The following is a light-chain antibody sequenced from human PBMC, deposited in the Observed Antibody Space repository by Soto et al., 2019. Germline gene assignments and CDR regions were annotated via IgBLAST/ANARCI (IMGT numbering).Light chain of an antibody. J-gene: IGLJ3*02. CDR1: SSDVGGYNY. Sequence: QSALTQPASVSGSPGQSITISCTGTSSDVGGYNYVSWYQQHPGKAPKLMIYDVSNRPSGVSNRFSGSKSGNTASLTISGLKAEDEADYYCSSYTRSSTWVFGGGTKVTVL. CDR2: DVS. V-gene: IGLV2-14*01. CDR3: SSYTRSSTWV.